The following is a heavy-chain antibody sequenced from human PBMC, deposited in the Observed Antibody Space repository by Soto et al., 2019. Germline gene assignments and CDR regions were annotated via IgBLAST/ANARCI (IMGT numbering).Heavy chain of an antibody. CDR3: XXXXXXXRGMYV. Sequence: EVQLVESGGGLVQPGGSLRLSCAASGFNFSSYWMHWVRQAPGKGLVWVSRINSDGSSTAYADSVKGRFTISRDNAKNTLYVQMNSLRAEDTAVXXXXXXXXXXRGMYVGGQGTLVTVSS. CDR2: INSDGSST. CDR1: GFNFSSYW. D-gene: IGHD6-13*01. V-gene: IGHV3-74*01. J-gene: IGHJ4*02.